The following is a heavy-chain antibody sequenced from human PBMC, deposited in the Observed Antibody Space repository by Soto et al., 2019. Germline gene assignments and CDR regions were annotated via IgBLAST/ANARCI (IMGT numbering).Heavy chain of an antibody. J-gene: IGHJ4*02. Sequence: PSETLSLTCSVSGFAISRGYYWSWVRQPPGKGLEWIGSIYPSVSSYHNPSLATRLRLSIDTSKNQFTLNLTSVTAADTALYFCAREKVGTTSSDNRGPGFHVTVSS. CDR2: IYPSVSS. CDR1: GFAISRGYY. V-gene: IGHV4-38-2*02. CDR3: AREKVGTTSSDN. D-gene: IGHD1-1*01.